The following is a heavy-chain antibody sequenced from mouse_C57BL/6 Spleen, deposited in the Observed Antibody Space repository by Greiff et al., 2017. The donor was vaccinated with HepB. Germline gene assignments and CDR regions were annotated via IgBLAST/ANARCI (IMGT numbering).Heavy chain of an antibody. J-gene: IGHJ1*03. CDR3: ARGTTVVATRWYFDV. V-gene: IGHV1-18*01. D-gene: IGHD1-1*01. CDR2: INPNNGGT. Sequence: VQLQQSGPELVKPGASVKIPCKASGYTFTDYNMDWVKQSHGKSLEWIGDINPNNGGTIYNQKFKGKATLTVDKSSSTAYMELRSLTSEDTAVYYCARGTTVVATRWYFDVWGTGTTVTVSS. CDR1: GYTFTDYN.